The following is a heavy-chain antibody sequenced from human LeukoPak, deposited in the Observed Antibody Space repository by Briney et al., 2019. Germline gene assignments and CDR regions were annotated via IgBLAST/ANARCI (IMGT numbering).Heavy chain of an antibody. V-gene: IGHV3-30*02. J-gene: IGHJ5*02. CDR3: AKDPQAVAGTHWFDP. CDR1: GFTFSSYV. CDR2: IRYDGSNK. Sequence: PGGSLRLSCAASGFTFSSYVMHCVRQAPGKGLEWVAFIRYDGSNKYYADSVKGRFTISRDNSKNTLYLQMNSLRAEDTAVYYCAKDPQAVAGTHWFDPWGDRTLVTVSS. D-gene: IGHD6-19*01.